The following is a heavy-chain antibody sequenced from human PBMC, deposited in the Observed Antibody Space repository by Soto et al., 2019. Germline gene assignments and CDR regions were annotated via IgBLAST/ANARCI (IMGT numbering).Heavy chain of an antibody. CDR1: GYTFTNYA. Sequence: ASVKVSCKASGYTFTNYAMHWVRQAPGQRLEWMGWINAGNGNTKYSQKFQGRVTITRDTSASTAYMELSSLRSEDTAVYYCARPMNYNDYLDYWGQGTLVTSPQ. V-gene: IGHV1-3*01. D-gene: IGHD3-10*01. J-gene: IGHJ4*02. CDR3: ARPMNYNDYLDY. CDR2: INAGNGNT.